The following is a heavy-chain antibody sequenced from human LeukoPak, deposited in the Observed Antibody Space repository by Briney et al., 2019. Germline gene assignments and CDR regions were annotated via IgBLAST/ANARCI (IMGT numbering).Heavy chain of an antibody. CDR3: ARDLVEQWLPTGFDP. D-gene: IGHD6-19*01. CDR1: GFTSSSYW. J-gene: IGHJ5*02. V-gene: IGHV3-74*01. Sequence: GGSLRLSCAASGFTSSSYWMHWVRQAPGKGLVWVSRINSDGSSTSYADSVKGRFTISRDNAKNTLYLQMNSLRAEDTAVYYCARDLVEQWLPTGFDPWGQGTLVTVSS. CDR2: INSDGSST.